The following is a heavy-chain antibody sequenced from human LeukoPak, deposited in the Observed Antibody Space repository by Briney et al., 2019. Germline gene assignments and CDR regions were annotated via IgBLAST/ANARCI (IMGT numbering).Heavy chain of an antibody. V-gene: IGHV1-18*01. D-gene: IGHD5-18*01. J-gene: IGHJ6*02. CDR1: GGTFSSYG. CDR2: ISAYNGNT. Sequence: ASVKVSCKASGGTFSSYGIGWVRQAPGQGLEWMGWISAYNGNTNYAQKLQGRVTMTTDTSTSTAYMELRSLRSDDTAVYYCARSGVDTAMVWAVGMDVWGQGATVTVSS. CDR3: ARSGVDTAMVWAVGMDV.